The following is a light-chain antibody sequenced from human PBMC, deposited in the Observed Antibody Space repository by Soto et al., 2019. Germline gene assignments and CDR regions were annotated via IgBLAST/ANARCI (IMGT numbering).Light chain of an antibody. CDR2: WAT. CDR3: QQFFSPPYS. J-gene: IGKJ2*01. V-gene: IGKV4-1*01. CDR1: QSILSSSINRHY. Sequence: IVMTQSPDSLAVSLGERATINCKSSQSILSSSINRHYLGWYQHKPGQPPRLLIYWATARESGVPERFSGGGSGTDFPLTISSLQAEDVAVYYCQQFFSPPYSFGQGTKLEIK.